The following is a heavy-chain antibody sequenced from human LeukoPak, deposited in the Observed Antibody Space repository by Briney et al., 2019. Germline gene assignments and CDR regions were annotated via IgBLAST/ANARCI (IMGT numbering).Heavy chain of an antibody. D-gene: IGHD6-19*01. CDR2: ISYDGSNK. CDR3: AKYPSSSGWYYFDY. Sequence: GGSLRLSCVASGFNFSSYGMHWVRQAPGQGLEWVAVISYDGSNKYYADSVKGRFTISKDNSKNTLYLEMNSLRAEDTAVYYCAKYPSSSGWYYFDYWGQGTLVIVSS. V-gene: IGHV3-30*18. J-gene: IGHJ4*02. CDR1: GFNFSSYG.